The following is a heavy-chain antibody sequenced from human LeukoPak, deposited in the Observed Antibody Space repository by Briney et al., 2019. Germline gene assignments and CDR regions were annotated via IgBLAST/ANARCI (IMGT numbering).Heavy chain of an antibody. CDR3: ARERFWSGYYTDAFDI. CDR2: IIPILGTA. J-gene: IGHJ3*02. V-gene: IGHV1-69*13. Sequence: ASVKVSCKASGGTFSSYAISWVRQAPGQGLEWMGGIIPILGTANYAQKFQGRVTITADESTSTAYMELSSLRSEDTAVYYCARERFWSGYYTDAFDIWGQGTMVTVSS. D-gene: IGHD3-3*01. CDR1: GGTFSSYA.